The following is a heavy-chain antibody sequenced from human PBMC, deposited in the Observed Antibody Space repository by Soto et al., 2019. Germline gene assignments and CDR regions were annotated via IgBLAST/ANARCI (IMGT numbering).Heavy chain of an antibody. J-gene: IGHJ5*02. CDR3: AKVSGSNSGYDYGWFDP. Sequence: LRLSCAASGFTFSSYAMSWVRQAPGKGLEWVSGISVSGGSKHYADSVKGRFTISRDNPKNTLYLQMNSLRAEDTAVYYCAKVSGSNSGYDYGWFDPWGQGTLVTVSS. CDR1: GFTFSSYA. V-gene: IGHV3-23*01. CDR2: ISVSGGSK. D-gene: IGHD5-12*01.